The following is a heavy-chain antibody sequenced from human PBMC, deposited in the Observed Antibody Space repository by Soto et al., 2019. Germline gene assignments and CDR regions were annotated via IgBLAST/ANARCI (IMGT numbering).Heavy chain of an antibody. V-gene: IGHV3-23*01. Sequence: EVQLLESGGGLVQPGWSLRLSCAASGCTFSSYAMSWVRQAPGKGLEWVSAISGSGGSTYYADSVKGRFTISRDNSKNTLYMQMNRLRAEDTAVYYCAKDIVVVVAANYVYWGQGTLVTVPS. CDR2: ISGSGGST. J-gene: IGHJ4*02. CDR1: GCTFSSYA. CDR3: AKDIVVVVAANYVY. D-gene: IGHD2-15*01.